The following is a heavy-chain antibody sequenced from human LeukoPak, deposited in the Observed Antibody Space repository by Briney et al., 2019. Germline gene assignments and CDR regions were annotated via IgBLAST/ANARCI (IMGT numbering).Heavy chain of an antibody. CDR3: ARGPGPIAGAKNPFDI. D-gene: IGHD1-26*01. CDR2: ISYDGSNK. Sequence: GGSLRLSCAASGLTFSSYAMHWVRQAPGKGLEWVAVISYDGSNKYYADSVKGRFAISGDKSKNTLYLQMNSLRPEDTAFYYCARGPGPIAGAKNPFDIWGQGTMVTVSS. J-gene: IGHJ3*02. V-gene: IGHV3-30*01. CDR1: GLTFSSYA.